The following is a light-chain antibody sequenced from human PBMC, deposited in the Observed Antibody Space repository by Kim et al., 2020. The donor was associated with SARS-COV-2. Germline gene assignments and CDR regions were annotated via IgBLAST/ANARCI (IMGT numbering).Light chain of an antibody. Sequence: PGEGAALSGRASPSVSSSYIAGYQQMPGQATRLLIYGASNRASGISDRFSGGGSGTDFALTISRLEPEDFAVYYCQHFGSSPPRYSFGQGTKLEIK. CDR2: GAS. V-gene: IGKV3-20*01. J-gene: IGKJ2*03. CDR1: PSVSSSY. CDR3: QHFGSSPPRYS.